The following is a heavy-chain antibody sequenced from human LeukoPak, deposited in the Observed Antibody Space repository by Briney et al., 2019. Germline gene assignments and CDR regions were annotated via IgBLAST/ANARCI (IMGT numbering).Heavy chain of an antibody. CDR1: GFSVIIGY. J-gene: IGHJ4*01. CDR2: IYSDGTP. D-gene: IGHD3-10*01. Sequence: GGSLRLSCAASGFSVIIGYMSWVRQAPGKGLEWVSIIYSDGTPYYADSVKGRFTISRHNSKNTLYLQMNSLRAEDTAVYYCARVAGSISGPFDYWGHGTLVTVSS. V-gene: IGHV3-53*04. CDR3: ARVAGSISGPFDY.